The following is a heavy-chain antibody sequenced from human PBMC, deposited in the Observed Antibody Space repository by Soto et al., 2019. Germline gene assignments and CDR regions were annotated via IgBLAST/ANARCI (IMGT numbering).Heavy chain of an antibody. D-gene: IGHD6-19*01. CDR1: GYSFTTYW. J-gene: IGHJ4*02. CDR2: IYPGDSGT. CDR3: ATLDAGGWYYFDY. V-gene: IGHV5-51*01. Sequence: GESLKISCEGSGYSFTTYWIAWVRQMPGKGLEWMGIIYPGDSGTRYSPSFQGQVTISADKSISTAYLQWSSLKASDSAMYYCATLDAGGWYYFDYWGQGTQVTVSS.